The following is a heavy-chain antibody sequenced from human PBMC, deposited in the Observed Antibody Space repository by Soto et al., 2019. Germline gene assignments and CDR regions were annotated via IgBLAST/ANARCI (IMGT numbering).Heavy chain of an antibody. CDR1: GFTFSDYY. CDR2: ISISGTHT. J-gene: IGHJ5*02. V-gene: IGHV3-11*06. Sequence: PGGSLRLSCAASGFTFSDYYMSWVRQAPGKGLEWLSYISISGTHTNYADSVKGRFTISRDNAKNSLYLQMNSLRAEDTALYYCARTQQRHLGWFDPWGQGTLVTVSS. CDR3: ARTQQRHLGWFDP. D-gene: IGHD6-13*01.